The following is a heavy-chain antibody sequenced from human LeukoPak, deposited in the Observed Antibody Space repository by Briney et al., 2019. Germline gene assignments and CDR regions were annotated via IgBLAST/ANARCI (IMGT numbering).Heavy chain of an antibody. V-gene: IGHV4-39*01. CDR2: IYYSGST. CDR3: ASMVRAYYYYMDV. J-gene: IGHJ6*03. D-gene: IGHD3-10*01. Sequence: ASETLSLTCTVSGGSISSSSFYWGWIRQPPARGLEWIGSIYYSGSTSYNPSLKSRVTISVDTSKNQFSLKLSSVTAADTAVYYCASMVRAYYYYMDVWGKGTTVTVSS. CDR1: GGSISSSSFY.